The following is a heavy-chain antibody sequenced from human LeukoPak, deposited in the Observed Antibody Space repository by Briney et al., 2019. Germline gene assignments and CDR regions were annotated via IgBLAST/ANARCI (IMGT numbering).Heavy chain of an antibody. J-gene: IGHJ4*02. CDR1: GFTFSDYY. D-gene: IGHD6-6*01. CDR2: ISSSGSTI. V-gene: IGHV3-11*04. CDR3: AKESSGIAAREVFDY. Sequence: GGSLRLSCAASGFTFSDYYMSWIRQAPGKGLEWVSYISSSGSTIYYADSVKGRFTISRDNAKNSLYLQMNSLRAEDTAVYYCAKESSGIAAREVFDYWGQGTLVTVSS.